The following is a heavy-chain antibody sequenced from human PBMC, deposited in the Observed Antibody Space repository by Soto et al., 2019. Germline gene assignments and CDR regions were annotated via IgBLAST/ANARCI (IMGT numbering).Heavy chain of an antibody. V-gene: IGHV4-34*01. CDR2: ISHSGST. Sequence: SETLSLTCAVYGGSFSGYYWSWIRQPPGKGPEWIGEISHSGSTNYSPSLKSRVTISVDTSKNQFSLTLTSVTAADTAVYYCATVPSTYYYDTSGPGGWFDPWGQGTLVTVSS. J-gene: IGHJ5*02. D-gene: IGHD3-22*01. CDR3: ATVPSTYYYDTSGPGGWFDP. CDR1: GGSFSGYY.